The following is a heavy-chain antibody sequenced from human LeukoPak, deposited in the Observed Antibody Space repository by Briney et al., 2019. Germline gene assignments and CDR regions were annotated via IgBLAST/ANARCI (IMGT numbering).Heavy chain of an antibody. CDR3: ARGDYHHDY. D-gene: IGHD3-16*01. J-gene: IGHJ4*02. CDR2: ITGSGATT. V-gene: IGHV3-23*01. CDR1: IFSFSVEA. Sequence: GLSLRLSCAASIFSFSVEAVRWVGQGRRKGLEWVSLITGSGATTYYADSVKGRFTISRDNAKNSLYLQMNSLRAEDTAVYYCARGDYHHDYWGQGTLVTVSS.